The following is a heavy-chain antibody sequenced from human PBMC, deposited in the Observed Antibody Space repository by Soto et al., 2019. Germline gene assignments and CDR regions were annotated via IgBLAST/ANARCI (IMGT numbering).Heavy chain of an antibody. Sequence: QVQLQESGPGLVKPSETLSLTCTVSGDSINNYYCNWVRQRPGQGLEWIGSIHYSGTTHYNPSLESRVIISADKAKNHFSLRVTSVTAADTAVYYCAGDTYGMDVWGQGPTVTVSS. CDR1: GDSINNYY. V-gene: IGHV4-59*01. CDR2: IHYSGTT. CDR3: AGDTYGMDV. J-gene: IGHJ6*02.